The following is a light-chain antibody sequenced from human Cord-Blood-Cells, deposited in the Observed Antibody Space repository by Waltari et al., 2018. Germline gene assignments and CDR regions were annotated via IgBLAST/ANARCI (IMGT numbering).Light chain of an antibody. CDR1: SSDVGGYHY. V-gene: IGLV2-14*01. J-gene: IGLJ2*01. CDR2: EVS. CDR3: SSYTSSSTVV. Sequence: QSALTQPASVSGSPGQSITISCTGTSSDVGGYHYVSWYQQHPGKAPKLMIYEVSQRPSGVSNRFSGSKSGNTASLTISGLQAEDEADYYCSSYTSSSTVVFGGGTKLTVL.